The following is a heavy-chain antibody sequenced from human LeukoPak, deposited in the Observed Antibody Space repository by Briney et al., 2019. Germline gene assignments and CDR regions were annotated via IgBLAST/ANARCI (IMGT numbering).Heavy chain of an antibody. J-gene: IGHJ4*02. CDR1: GFTFSSYW. V-gene: IGHV3-74*01. Sequence: PGGSLRLSCAASGFTFSSYWMHWVRQAPGKGLVWVSRINTDGSSTSYADSVKGRFTISRDNAKNSLYLQMNSLRAEDTAVYYCARGSGWSLRTFFDYWGQGTLVTVSS. CDR2: INTDGSST. CDR3: ARGSGWSLRTFFDY. D-gene: IGHD6-19*01.